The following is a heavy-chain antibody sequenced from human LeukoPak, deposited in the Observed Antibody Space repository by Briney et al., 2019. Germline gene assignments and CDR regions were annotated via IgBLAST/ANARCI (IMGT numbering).Heavy chain of an antibody. CDR1: GGTFSSYT. CDR3: ARLLYRSRWPFDY. CDR2: IIPILGIA. J-gene: IGHJ4*02. Sequence: SVKVSCKASGGTFSSYTISWVRQAPGQGLEWMGRIIPILGIANYAQKFQGRVTITADKSTSTAYMELSSLRSEDTAVYYCARLLYRSRWPFDYWGQGTLVAVSS. D-gene: IGHD6-19*01. V-gene: IGHV1-69*02.